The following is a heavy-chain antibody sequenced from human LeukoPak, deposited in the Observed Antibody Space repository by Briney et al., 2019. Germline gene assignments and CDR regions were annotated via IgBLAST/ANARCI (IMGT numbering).Heavy chain of an antibody. CDR2: INPNNGGT. CDR3: ARVGTTMVTPFYYYGMDV. CDR1: GYTFTGYY. Sequence: ASVTVSCKASGYTFTGYYMHWVRQAPGQGLEWMGWINPNNGGTNYAQKSQGRVTMTRDTSISTAYMELSRLRSDDTAVYYCARVGTTMVTPFYYYGMDVWGQGTTVTVSS. J-gene: IGHJ6*02. V-gene: IGHV1-2*02. D-gene: IGHD5-18*01.